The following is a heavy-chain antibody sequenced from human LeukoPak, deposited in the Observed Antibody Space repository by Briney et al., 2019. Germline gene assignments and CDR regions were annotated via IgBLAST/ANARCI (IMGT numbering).Heavy chain of an antibody. D-gene: IGHD2-2*01. J-gene: IGHJ4*02. Sequence: GGSLRLSCAASGFTFSSYAMSWVRQAPGKGLEWVSAISGSGGSTYYADSVKGRFTISRDNSKNTLYLQMNSLRAEDTAVYYCAKDRGYCSTTSCYFDYWGQGALVTVSS. CDR1: GFTFSSYA. CDR3: AKDRGYCSTTSCYFDY. V-gene: IGHV3-23*01. CDR2: ISGSGGST.